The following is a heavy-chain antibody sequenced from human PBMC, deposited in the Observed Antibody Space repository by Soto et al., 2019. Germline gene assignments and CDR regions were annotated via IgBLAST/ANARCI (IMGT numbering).Heavy chain of an antibody. V-gene: IGHV5-51*01. J-gene: IGHJ4*02. Sequence: PGESLKISCKGSGYIFTNYWIGWVRQMPGKGLEWMGVIYPRDSDTRYSPSFQGQVTISAEKSISTAYLQWSSLKASDTAMYYCTTWGVGAPTAMPYYWGQGALVTVSS. CDR3: TTWGVGAPTAMPYY. CDR2: IYPRDSDT. CDR1: GYIFTNYW. D-gene: IGHD2-2*01.